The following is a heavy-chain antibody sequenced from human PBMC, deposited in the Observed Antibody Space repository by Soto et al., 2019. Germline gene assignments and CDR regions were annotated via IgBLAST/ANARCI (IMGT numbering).Heavy chain of an antibody. Sequence: SETLSLTCTVSGGSISSSSYYWGWIRQPPGKGLEWIGSIYHSGSTNYNPSLKSRVTISVDTSKNQFSLKLSSVTAADTAVYYCARGPHWGTMVRGVKRNWFDPWGQGTLVTVSS. J-gene: IGHJ5*02. CDR2: IYHSGST. V-gene: IGHV4-39*07. D-gene: IGHD3-10*01. CDR3: ARGPHWGTMVRGVKRNWFDP. CDR1: GGSISSSSYY.